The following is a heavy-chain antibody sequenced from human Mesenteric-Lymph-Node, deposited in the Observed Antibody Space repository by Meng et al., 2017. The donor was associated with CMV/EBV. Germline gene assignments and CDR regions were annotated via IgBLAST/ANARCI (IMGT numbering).Heavy chain of an antibody. D-gene: IGHD2-21*01. J-gene: IGHJ6*02. Sequence: GSLRLSCNVSGGSISSSNYFWGWIRQPPGKGLEWIGHIYYIGTTQYTPSLNSRVTMSVDTSKNQFSLRLSSVTAGDTAVYYCANFEIGEHFYYYGMDVWGQGTTVTVSS. CDR1: GGSISSSNYF. CDR2: IYYIGTT. V-gene: IGHV4-39*01. CDR3: ANFEIGEHFYYYGMDV.